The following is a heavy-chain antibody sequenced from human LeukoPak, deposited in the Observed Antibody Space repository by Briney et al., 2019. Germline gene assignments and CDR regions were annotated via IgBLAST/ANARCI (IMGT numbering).Heavy chain of an antibody. V-gene: IGHV4-4*07. Sequence: SETLSLTCNVSGGSFSSYYWSWIRQPAGKGLEWIGRIYTSGSTNYNPSLKSRVTMSVDTSKNQYSLKLSSVTAADTAVYYCARDFYSGSYYFDYWGQGTLVTVSS. CDR3: ARDFYSGSYYFDY. D-gene: IGHD1-26*01. CDR1: GGSFSSYY. CDR2: IYTSGST. J-gene: IGHJ4*02.